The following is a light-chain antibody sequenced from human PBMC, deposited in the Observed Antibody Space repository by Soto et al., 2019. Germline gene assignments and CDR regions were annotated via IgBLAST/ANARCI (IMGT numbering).Light chain of an antibody. CDR3: QKSYSTSSP. V-gene: IGKV1-39*01. J-gene: IGKJ3*01. CDR1: QSISSY. CDR2: AAS. Sequence: DIQMTQSPSSLSASVGGRVTITCRASQSISSYLNWYQQRPGKAPKLLIYAASRLQSGVPSRFSGSGSGTDFILTINSLQPEDFATYYCQKSYSTSSPFGPGTKVDIK.